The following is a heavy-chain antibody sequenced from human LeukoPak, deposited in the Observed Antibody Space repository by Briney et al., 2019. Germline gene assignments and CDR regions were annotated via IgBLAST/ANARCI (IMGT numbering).Heavy chain of an antibody. D-gene: IGHD6-13*01. CDR3: AKDISSSGGYYFDY. CDR2: ISWNSGSI. V-gene: IGHV3-9*01. Sequence: GRSLRLSCAASGFTFDDYAMHWVRQAPGKGLEWVSGISWNSGSIGYADSVEGRFTISRDNAKNSLYLQMNSLRAEDTALYYCAKDISSSGGYYFDYWGQGTLVTVSS. J-gene: IGHJ4*02. CDR1: GFTFDDYA.